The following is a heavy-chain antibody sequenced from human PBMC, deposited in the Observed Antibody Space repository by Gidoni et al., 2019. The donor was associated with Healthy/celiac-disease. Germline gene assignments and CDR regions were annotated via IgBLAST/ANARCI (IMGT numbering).Heavy chain of an antibody. CDR1: GYTFTGYY. V-gene: IGHV1-2*02. CDR2: IKPNSGGT. Sequence: QVQLVQSGAEVKKPGASVKVSCKASGYTFTGYYMHWVRQAPGQGLEWMGWIKPNSGGTNYAQKFQGRVTMTRDTSISTAYMELSRLRSDDTAVYYCARGYCSGGSCATRTLWFDPWGQGTLVTVSS. J-gene: IGHJ5*02. CDR3: ARGYCSGGSCATRTLWFDP. D-gene: IGHD2-15*01.